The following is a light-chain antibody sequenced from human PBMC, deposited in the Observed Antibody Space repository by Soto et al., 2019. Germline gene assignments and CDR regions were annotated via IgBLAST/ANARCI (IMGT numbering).Light chain of an antibody. CDR2: SDD. V-gene: IGLV1-44*01. CDR3: AAWDDNLNGLL. J-gene: IGLJ3*02. CDR1: NSNIGRYS. Sequence: QSVLTQPPSLSGTPGQRVTISCSGRNSNIGRYSVNWYQHFPGTAPKILIYSDDERPSGVPDRFSGSKSGTSASLAISGLQSEDEAEYYCAAWDDNLNGLLFGGGTKLTVL.